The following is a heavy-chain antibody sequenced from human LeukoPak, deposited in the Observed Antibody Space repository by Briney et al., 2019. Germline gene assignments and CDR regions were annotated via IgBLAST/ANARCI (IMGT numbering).Heavy chain of an antibody. CDR1: GGSISSYY. Sequence: SETLSLTCTVSGGSISSYYWSWIRQPPGKGLEWIGYIYYSGSTNYNPSLKSRVTISVDTPKDQFSLKLSSVTAADTAVYYCARGGSSWYYYYYMDVWGKGTTVTISS. CDR2: IYYSGST. J-gene: IGHJ6*03. CDR3: ARGGSSWYYYYYMDV. D-gene: IGHD6-13*01. V-gene: IGHV4-59*01.